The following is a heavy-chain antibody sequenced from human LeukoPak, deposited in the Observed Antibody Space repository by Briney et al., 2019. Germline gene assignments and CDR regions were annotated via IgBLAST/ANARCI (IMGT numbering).Heavy chain of an antibody. CDR3: ARVLGVNDKYFDS. CDR1: GDGFSLYY. CDR2: VHPSGGA. Sequence: SETLSLTCNVSGDGFSLYYWSWIRQPAGKGLEWIGRVHPSGGANYNYSLRSRVTLSVDPSKNQVLLRLTSVTVADTAVYYCARVLGVNDKYFDSWGQGTPVTVSS. V-gene: IGHV4-4*07. J-gene: IGHJ5*01. D-gene: IGHD1-1*01.